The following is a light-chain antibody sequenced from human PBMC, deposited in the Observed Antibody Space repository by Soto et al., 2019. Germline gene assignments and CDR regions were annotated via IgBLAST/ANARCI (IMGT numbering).Light chain of an antibody. CDR3: QQDNYYPYT. Sequence: DIQLTQSPSTLSASVGDRVTITCRASQSISTWLAWYHQKPGKSPKLLISSASRLESEGPSRFSGSGSGTEFSLAISTLQPDDCATYYCQQDNYYPYTFGEGTKLEIK. CDR2: SAS. V-gene: IGKV1-5*01. J-gene: IGKJ2*01. CDR1: QSISTW.